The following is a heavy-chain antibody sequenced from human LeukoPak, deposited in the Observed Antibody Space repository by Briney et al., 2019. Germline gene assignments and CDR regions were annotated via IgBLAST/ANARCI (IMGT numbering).Heavy chain of an antibody. CDR1: GFTFSSYA. CDR2: ISYSGRST. D-gene: IGHD3-3*01. V-gene: IGHV3-23*01. CDR3: ARQPYDFWSVYLLRPKYKWFDT. Sequence: GGSLRLSCAASGFTFSSYAMSWVRQAPGKGLEWVAAISYSGRSTYYADSVKGRFTISRDNYKNTLYPQMNNLRAEDTAVYYCARQPYDFWSVYLLRPKYKWFDTWGEGNLVTVSS. J-gene: IGHJ5*02.